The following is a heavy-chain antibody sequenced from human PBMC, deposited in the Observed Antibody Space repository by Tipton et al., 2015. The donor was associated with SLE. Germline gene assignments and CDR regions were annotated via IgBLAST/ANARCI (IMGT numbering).Heavy chain of an antibody. J-gene: IGHJ4*02. D-gene: IGHD3-16*01. Sequence: GLVKPSETLSLTCAVSGYSISSGYYWGWIRQPPGKGLEWIGSIYHSGSTYYNPSLKSRVTISVDTSKNQFSLKLSSVTAADTAVYYCARHGTPLGPRVDYWGQGTLVTVSS. CDR2: IYHSGST. V-gene: IGHV4-38-2*01. CDR3: ARHGTPLGPRVDY. CDR1: GYSISSGYY.